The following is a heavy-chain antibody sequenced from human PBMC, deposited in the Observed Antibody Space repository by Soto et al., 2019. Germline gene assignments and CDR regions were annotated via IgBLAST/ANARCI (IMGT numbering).Heavy chain of an antibody. CDR3: VRVLQAVEDLFHP. V-gene: IGHV1-18*01. Sequence: ASVKVSCKASGYTFTNFGVTWVRRAPGQGLEWMGWISAYTDTPNYAQKFQGRVTMTIDTSTSTAYMDLRSLTSDDTAVYYFVRVLQAVEDLFHPCAQRSLVTVSS. CDR2: ISAYTDTP. D-gene: IGHD2-2*01. CDR1: GYTFTNFG. J-gene: IGHJ5*02.